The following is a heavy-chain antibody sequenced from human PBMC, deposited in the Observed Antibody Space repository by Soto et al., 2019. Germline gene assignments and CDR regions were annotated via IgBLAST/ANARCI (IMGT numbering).Heavy chain of an antibody. CDR1: GFMFSAYT. Sequence: GGSLRLSCAASGFMFSAYTMHWVRQAPGKGLEWLSSISDDSSYIDYADSLRGRFTVSRDNARNSLYLQIDSLGVEDTAVYYCATPYYFNHWGPGTLVTVSS. J-gene: IGHJ1*01. CDR2: ISDDSSYI. CDR3: ATPYYFNH. V-gene: IGHV3-21*06. D-gene: IGHD3-16*01.